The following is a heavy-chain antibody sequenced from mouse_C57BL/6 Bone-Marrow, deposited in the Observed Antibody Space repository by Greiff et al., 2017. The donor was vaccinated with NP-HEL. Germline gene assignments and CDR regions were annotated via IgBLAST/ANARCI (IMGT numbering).Heavy chain of an antibody. CDR3: VRSTVAWYFDV. J-gene: IGHJ1*03. V-gene: IGHV10-1*01. CDR2: IRSKSNNYAT. CDR1: GFSFNTYA. Sequence: DVQLVESGGGLVQPKGSLKLSCAASGFSFNTYAMNWVRQAPGKGLEWVARIRSKSNNYATYYADSVKDRFTISRDDSESMLYLQMNNLKTEDTAMYYCVRSTVAWYFDVWGTGTTVTVSS. D-gene: IGHD1-1*01.